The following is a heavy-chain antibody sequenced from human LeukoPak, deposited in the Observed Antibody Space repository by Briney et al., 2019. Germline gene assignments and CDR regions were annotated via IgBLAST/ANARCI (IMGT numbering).Heavy chain of an antibody. V-gene: IGHV1-24*01. Sequence: ASVKVSCKVSGYTLTELSMHWVRQAPGKGLEWMGGFDPEDGETIYAQKFQGRVTMTRNTSISTAYMELSSLRSEDTAVYYCVRDPWVSGINWGQGTLVTVSS. CDR1: GYTLTELS. CDR2: FDPEDGET. J-gene: IGHJ4*02. D-gene: IGHD3-10*01. CDR3: VRDPWVSGIN.